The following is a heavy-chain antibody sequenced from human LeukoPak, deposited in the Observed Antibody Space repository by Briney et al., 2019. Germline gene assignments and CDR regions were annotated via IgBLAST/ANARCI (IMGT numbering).Heavy chain of an antibody. CDR3: ARARPAGGLRYFDWLLTFDI. Sequence: SETLSLTCAVYGGSFSGYYWSWIRQPPGKGLEWIGEINHSGSTNYNPSLKSRVTISVDTSKNQFSLKLSSVTAADTAVYYCARARPAGGLRYFDWLLTFDIWGQGTMVTVSS. D-gene: IGHD3-9*01. J-gene: IGHJ3*02. CDR2: INHSGST. V-gene: IGHV4-34*01. CDR1: GGSFSGYY.